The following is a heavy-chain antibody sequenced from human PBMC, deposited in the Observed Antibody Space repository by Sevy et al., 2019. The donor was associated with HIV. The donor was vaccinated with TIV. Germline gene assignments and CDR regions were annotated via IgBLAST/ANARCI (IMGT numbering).Heavy chain of an antibody. V-gene: IGHV3-23*01. CDR1: GFTFSSYA. CDR2: ISGSGGST. D-gene: IGHD3-22*01. CDR3: AKDQGASSGYSPKYFQH. Sequence: GGLRLSCAASGFTFSSYAMSWVRQAPGKGLEWVSAISGSGGSTYYADSVKGRFTISRDNSKNTLYLQMNSLRAEDTAVYYCAKDQGASSGYSPKYFQHWGQGTLVTVSS. J-gene: IGHJ1*01.